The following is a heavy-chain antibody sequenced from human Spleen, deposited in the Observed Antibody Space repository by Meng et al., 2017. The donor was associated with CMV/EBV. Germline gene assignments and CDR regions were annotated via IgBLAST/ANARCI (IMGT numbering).Heavy chain of an antibody. CDR2: IIPIFGTA. D-gene: IGHD6-6*01. Sequence: SVKVSCKASGGTFSSYAISWVRQAPGQGLEWMGGIIPIFGTANYAQKFQGRVTITTDESTGTAYMELSSLRSEDTAVYYCARRGIGAARLAPYYYYGMDVWGQGTTVTVSS. CDR3: ARRGIGAARLAPYYYYGMDV. V-gene: IGHV1-69*05. CDR1: GGTFSSYA. J-gene: IGHJ6*02.